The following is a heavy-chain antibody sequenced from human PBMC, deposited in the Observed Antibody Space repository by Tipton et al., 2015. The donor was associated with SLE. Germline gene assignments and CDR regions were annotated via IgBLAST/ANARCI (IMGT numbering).Heavy chain of an antibody. V-gene: IGHV4-59*08. CDR3: ARVGNSPFDY. CDR1: GGSISSYY. D-gene: IGHD4-23*01. CDR2: IYYSGST. Sequence: TLFLTCTVSGGSISSYYWSWIRQPPGKGLEWIGYIYYSGSTYYNPSLKSRVTISVDTSKNQFSLKLSSVTAADTAVYYCARVGNSPFDYWGQGTLVTVSS. J-gene: IGHJ4*02.